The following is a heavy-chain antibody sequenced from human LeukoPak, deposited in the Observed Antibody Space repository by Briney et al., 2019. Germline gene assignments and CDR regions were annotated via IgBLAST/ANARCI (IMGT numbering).Heavy chain of an antibody. CDR2: IYYSGST. V-gene: IGHV4-59*01. CDR3: ASYGGSWENWFDP. D-gene: IGHD4-23*01. CDR1: GGSISSYY. Sequence: SETLSLTCTVSGGSISSYYWSWIRQPPGKGLEWIGYIYYSGSTNYNPSLKSRVTISVDTSKNQFSLKLSSVTAADTAVYYCASYGGSWENWFDPWGQGTLVTVSS. J-gene: IGHJ5*02.